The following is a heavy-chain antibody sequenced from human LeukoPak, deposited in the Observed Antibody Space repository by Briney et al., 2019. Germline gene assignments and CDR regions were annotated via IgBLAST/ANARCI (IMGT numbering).Heavy chain of an antibody. V-gene: IGHV3-23*01. CDR2: LSGTGGST. D-gene: IGHD3-10*01. CDR3: GGITVVRGLRFDY. J-gene: IGHJ4*02. CDR1: GFTFSNYA. Sequence: PGGSLRLSCAASGFTFSNYAMSWVRQAPGKGLERVSTLSGTGGSTYYADSVKGRFTISRDSSTNTLYLQMHSLSVEDTAVYYCGGITVVRGLRFDYGGQGTLVTVSS.